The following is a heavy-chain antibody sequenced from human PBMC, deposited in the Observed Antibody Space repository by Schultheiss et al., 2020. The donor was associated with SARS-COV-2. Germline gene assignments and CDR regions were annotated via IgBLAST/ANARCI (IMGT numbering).Heavy chain of an antibody. CDR1: GGSISSYY. CDR3: ARALSRADAFDI. Sequence: SETLSLTCTVSGGSISSYYWSWIRQPPGKGLEWIGYIYYSGSTNYNPSLKSRVTISVDTSKNQFSLKLSSVTAADTAVYYCARALSRADAFDIWGQGTMVTVSS. V-gene: IGHV4-59*01. J-gene: IGHJ3*02. CDR2: IYYSGST.